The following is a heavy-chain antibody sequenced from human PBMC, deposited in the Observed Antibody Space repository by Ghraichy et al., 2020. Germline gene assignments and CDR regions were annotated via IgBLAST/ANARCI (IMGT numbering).Heavy chain of an antibody. CDR3: SSHLDDSSGYYYDY. J-gene: IGHJ4*02. V-gene: IGHV3-21*01. D-gene: IGHD3-22*01. Sequence: CAASGFTFSSYSMNWVRQAPGKGLEWVSSISSSSSYIYYADSVKGRFTISRDNAKNSLYLQMNSLRAEDTAVYYCSSHLDDSSGYYYDYWGQGTLVTVSS. CDR1: GFTFSSYS. CDR2: ISSSSSYI.